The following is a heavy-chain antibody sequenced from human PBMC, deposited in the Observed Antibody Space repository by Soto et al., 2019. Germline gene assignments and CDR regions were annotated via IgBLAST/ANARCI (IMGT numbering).Heavy chain of an antibody. D-gene: IGHD7-27*01. CDR3: ARGVLANWGPENWFDP. Sequence: SETLSLTCSVSGASISRGAYYWTWIRQHPGKGLEWIGNIYYSGSAYYNPSLKSRITISVDTSKNQFSLKLSSVTAADSAVYYCARGVLANWGPENWFDPWGQGTLVTVSS. J-gene: IGHJ5*02. CDR2: IYYSGSA. V-gene: IGHV4-31*03. CDR1: GASISRGAYY.